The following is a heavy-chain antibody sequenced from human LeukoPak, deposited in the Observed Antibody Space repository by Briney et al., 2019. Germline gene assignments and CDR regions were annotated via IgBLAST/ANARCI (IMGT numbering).Heavy chain of an antibody. V-gene: IGHV4-39*01. CDR3: ARHRYYYRSGSYYGAPYYMDV. J-gene: IGHJ6*03. CDR1: GGSISSSSYY. Sequence: SETLSLTCTVSGGSISSSSYYWGWIRQPPGKGLEWIGSIYYSGSTYYNPSLKSRVTVSVDTSKNQFSLKLSSVTAADTAVYYCARHRYYYRSGSYYGAPYYMDVWGKGTTVTISS. CDR2: IYYSGST. D-gene: IGHD3-10*01.